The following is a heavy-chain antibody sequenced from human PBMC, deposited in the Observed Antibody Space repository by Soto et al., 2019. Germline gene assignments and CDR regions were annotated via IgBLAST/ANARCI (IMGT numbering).Heavy chain of an antibody. V-gene: IGHV4-59*08. CDR2: MYNSGST. CDR1: GGSIRSYY. CDR3: ASMGYHYGSGSYPLDY. D-gene: IGHD3-10*01. Sequence: ASETLSLTCTVSGGSIRSYYWSWIRQPPGKGLEWIGYMYNSGSTNYNPSLKSRVTISVDTSKNQFSLNLRSVTAADTAVYYCASMGYHYGSGSYPLDYWGQGTLVTVSS. J-gene: IGHJ4*02.